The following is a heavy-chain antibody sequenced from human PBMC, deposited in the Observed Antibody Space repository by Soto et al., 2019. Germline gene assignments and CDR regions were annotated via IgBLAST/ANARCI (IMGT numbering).Heavy chain of an antibody. D-gene: IGHD3-16*01. Sequence: HPGGSLRLSCAASGFTFSGSAMHWVRQASGKGLEWVGRIRSKANSYATAYAASVKGRFTISRDDSKNTAYLQMNSLKTEDTAVYYCTTRGLHDYVWGSYPYDYWGQGTLVTVSS. CDR1: GFTFSGSA. J-gene: IGHJ4*02. V-gene: IGHV3-73*01. CDR3: TTRGLHDYVWGSYPYDY. CDR2: IRSKANSYAT.